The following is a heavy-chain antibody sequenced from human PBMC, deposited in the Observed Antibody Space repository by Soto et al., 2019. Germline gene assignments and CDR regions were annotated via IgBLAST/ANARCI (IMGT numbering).Heavy chain of an antibody. Sequence: LSLTCTVSGGSISSYYWSWIRQPPGKGLEWIGYIYYSGSTNYNPSLKSRVTISVDTSKNQFSLKLSSVTAADTAVYYCARARGGYGGNSEDFDYWGQGTLVTVSS. J-gene: IGHJ4*02. CDR3: ARARGGYGGNSEDFDY. D-gene: IGHD2-21*02. V-gene: IGHV4-59*01. CDR2: IYYSGST. CDR1: GGSISSYY.